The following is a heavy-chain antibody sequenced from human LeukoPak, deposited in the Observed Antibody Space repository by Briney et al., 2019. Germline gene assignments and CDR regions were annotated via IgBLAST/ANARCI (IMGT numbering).Heavy chain of an antibody. CDR1: GYTFTGYY. J-gene: IGHJ4*02. D-gene: IGHD6-13*01. CDR3: ARGTEYSSSWYDY. Sequence: GASVKDSCKASGYTFTGYYMHWVRQAPGQGLEWMGWINPNSGGTNYAQKFQGRVTMTRDTSISTAYMELSRLRSDDTAVNYCARGTEYSSSWYDYWGQGTLVTVSS. CDR2: INPNSGGT. V-gene: IGHV1-2*02.